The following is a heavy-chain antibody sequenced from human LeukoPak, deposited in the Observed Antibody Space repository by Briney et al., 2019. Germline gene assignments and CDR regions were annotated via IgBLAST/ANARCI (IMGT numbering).Heavy chain of an antibody. CDR1: GFSFKDTG. J-gene: IGHJ4*02. D-gene: IGHD4-17*01. V-gene: IGHV3-33*01. CDR3: ASPPGVPTVTTGDY. CDR2: IWFDGSTK. Sequence: GGSLRLSCAASGFSFKDTGMHWVRQAPGKGPEWLTIIWFDGSTKYYADSVKGRFTVSRDNSQNILYLQMNDLRAEDTAVYYCASPPGVPTVTTGDYWGQGTLVTVSS.